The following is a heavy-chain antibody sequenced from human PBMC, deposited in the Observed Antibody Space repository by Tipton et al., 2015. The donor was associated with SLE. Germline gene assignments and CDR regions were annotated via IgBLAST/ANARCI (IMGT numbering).Heavy chain of an antibody. D-gene: IGHD2-15*01. CDR1: GASICGGGYY. Sequence: LRLSCTVPGASICGGGYYWSWIRQHPGRGLEWIGYIYDGGSTYYSVSLKSRTTISVDTSRNQLSLRLTSVTAADTAVYFCARYCSGGSCYHWFDPWGQGTLVTVSS. J-gene: IGHJ5*02. CDR3: ARYCSGGSCYHWFDP. V-gene: IGHV4-31*03. CDR2: IYDGGST.